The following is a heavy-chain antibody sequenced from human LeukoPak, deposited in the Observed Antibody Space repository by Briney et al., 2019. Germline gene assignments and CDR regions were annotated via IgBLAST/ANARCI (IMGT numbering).Heavy chain of an antibody. CDR2: TYYRSKWYN. V-gene: IGHV6-1*01. J-gene: IGHJ4*02. CDR3: AREPLNWLGHLDS. D-gene: IGHD1-20*01. Sequence: SQTLSLTCAISAHIVYSYSDAWNWIRQSPARGLEWLGRTYYRSKWYNDYAVSVKSRITINTDTSKNQFSLQLNSVTPEGTAGHFGAREPLNWLGHLDSWGQGTQVTVSS. CDR1: AHIVYSYSDA.